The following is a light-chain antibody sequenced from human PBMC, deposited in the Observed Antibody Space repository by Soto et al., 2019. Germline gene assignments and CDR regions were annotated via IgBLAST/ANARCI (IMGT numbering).Light chain of an antibody. CDR2: GAS. V-gene: IGKV3-20*01. J-gene: IGKJ1*01. CDR1: QSVSSSY. CDR3: QQYGGSVQT. Sequence: EIVLTQSPCTLSFSPWERSTLSFMASQSVSSSYLAWYQQRPGQPPNLLIFGASHRAPDIPDRFSGSGSGTDFTLTISRLEPEDFAVYYCQQYGGSVQTFGQGTKVDIK.